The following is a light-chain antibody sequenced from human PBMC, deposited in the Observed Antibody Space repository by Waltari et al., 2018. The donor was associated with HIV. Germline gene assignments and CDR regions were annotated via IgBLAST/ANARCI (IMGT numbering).Light chain of an antibody. CDR1: RSVSTF. CDR3: QQSYDNPRS. CDR2: TAS. J-gene: IGKJ1*01. V-gene: IGKV1-39*01. Sequence: SASVGDRVTITCRASRSVSTFLNWYQQKPGKAPKLLIYTASSLQTGVPSRFSGFGSGTDFTLTISGLRPEDSATYYCQQSYDNPRSFGQGTKVEV.